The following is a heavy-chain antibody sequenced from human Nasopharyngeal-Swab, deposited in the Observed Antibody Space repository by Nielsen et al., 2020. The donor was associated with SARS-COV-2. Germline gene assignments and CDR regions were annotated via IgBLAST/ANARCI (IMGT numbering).Heavy chain of an antibody. Sequence: WIRQPTERGVVWVTRINSDGSSTSYADSVKGRFTISRDNSKNTLYLQMNSLRAEDTAVYYCARDREQLGYYYYGMDVWGQGTTVTVSS. CDR2: INSDGSST. D-gene: IGHD1-26*01. V-gene: IGHV3-74*01. J-gene: IGHJ6*02. CDR3: ARDREQLGYYYYGMDV.